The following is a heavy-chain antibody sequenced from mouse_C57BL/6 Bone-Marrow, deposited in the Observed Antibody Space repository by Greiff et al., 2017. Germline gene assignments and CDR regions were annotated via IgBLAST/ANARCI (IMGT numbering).Heavy chain of an antibody. Sequence: VQLKESVAELVRPGASVKLSCTASGFNIKNTYMHWVKQRPEQGLQWIGRIDPANGNTKYAPKFQGKATITADTSSNTAYLQLSSLTSEDTAIYYCARIYYSGSSYVPFAYWGQGTLVTVSA. D-gene: IGHD1-1*01. CDR3: ARIYYSGSSYVPFAY. CDR2: IDPANGNT. V-gene: IGHV14-3*01. CDR1: GFNIKNTY. J-gene: IGHJ3*01.